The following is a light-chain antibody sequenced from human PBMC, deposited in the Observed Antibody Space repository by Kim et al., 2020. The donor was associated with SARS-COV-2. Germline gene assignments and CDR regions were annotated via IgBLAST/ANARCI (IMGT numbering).Light chain of an antibody. J-gene: IGLJ3*02. Sequence: QSVLTQPPSVSAASGQKVTISCSGASSNVGGYYVAWYQHLPGTAPKHLIYDNVNPPPGTPDRFSGSKTGTSATLDITALQTGEEADYYCATWDTRLSARVFGGGTKVTVL. CDR1: SSNVGGYY. V-gene: IGLV1-51*01. CDR3: ATWDTRLSARV. CDR2: DNV.